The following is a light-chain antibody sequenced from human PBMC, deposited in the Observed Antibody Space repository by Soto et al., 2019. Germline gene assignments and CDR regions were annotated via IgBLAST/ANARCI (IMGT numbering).Light chain of an antibody. Sequence: QSALTQPASVSGSPGQSITISCTGTSSDVGGYKYVSWYQQHPGKAPKLMIYEVNNRPSGVSNRFSGSKSGNTASLTVSGLQAEDEADYYCSSFTSSSTLYVFGTGTTVTVL. CDR3: SSFTSSSTLYV. CDR1: SSDVGGYKY. J-gene: IGLJ1*01. CDR2: EVN. V-gene: IGLV2-14*01.